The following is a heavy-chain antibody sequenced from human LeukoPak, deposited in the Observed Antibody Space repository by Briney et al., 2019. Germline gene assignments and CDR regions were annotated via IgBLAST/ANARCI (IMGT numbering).Heavy chain of an antibody. CDR3: ARLFGGVTTFDY. D-gene: IGHD4-17*01. Sequence: GGSLRLSCAASGFSISTYSMSWVRQGPGKGLKWVATINPDGSVRHYVGSVQGRFTISRDDAENSVCLQMNTLIVEDTAVYYCARLFGGVTTFDYWGQGTLVTVSS. V-gene: IGHV3-7*01. CDR2: INPDGSVR. J-gene: IGHJ4*02. CDR1: GFSISTYS.